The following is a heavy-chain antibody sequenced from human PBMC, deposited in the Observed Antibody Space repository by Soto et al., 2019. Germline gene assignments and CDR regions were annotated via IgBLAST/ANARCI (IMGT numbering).Heavy chain of an antibody. J-gene: IGHJ3*02. Sequence: QITLKESGPTLVKPTQTLTLTCTFSGFSLSTHRVGVGWIRQPPGKALQWLALIYHDDDKRYSPSLKNRLTITTDTSNNQVVLTMTNMDPVDTATYFCAHAPHPLRADPFDIWGQGTMVTVSS. D-gene: IGHD4-17*01. CDR3: AHAPHPLRADPFDI. V-gene: IGHV2-5*02. CDR2: IYHDDDK. CDR1: GFSLSTHRVG.